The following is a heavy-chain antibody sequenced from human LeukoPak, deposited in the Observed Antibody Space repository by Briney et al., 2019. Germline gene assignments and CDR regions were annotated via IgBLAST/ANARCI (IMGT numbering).Heavy chain of an antibody. D-gene: IGHD3-3*01. J-gene: IGHJ4*02. CDR1: GFTFSSYS. CDR3: ARDRLAIFGLVDY. CDR2: ISSSSSYI. V-gene: IGHV3-21*01. Sequence: GGSLRLSCAASGFTFSSYSMNWVRQAPGKGLEWVSSISSSSSYINYADSVKGRFTISRDNAKNSLYLQMNSLRAEDTAVYYCARDRLAIFGLVDYWGQGTLVTVSS.